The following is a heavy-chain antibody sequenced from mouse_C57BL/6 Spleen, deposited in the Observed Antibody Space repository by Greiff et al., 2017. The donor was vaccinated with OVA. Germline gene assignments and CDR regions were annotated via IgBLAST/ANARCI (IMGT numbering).Heavy chain of an antibody. V-gene: IGHV1-69*01. J-gene: IGHJ4*01. D-gene: IGHD1-1*01. Sequence: QLQQPGAELVMPGASVKLSCKASGYTFTSYWMHWVKQRPGQGLEWIGEIDPSDSYTNYNQKFKGKSTLTVDKSSSTAYMQLSSLTSEDSAVYYCARAPLTTDYYAMDYWGQGTSVTVSS. CDR2: IDPSDSYT. CDR1: GYTFTSYW. CDR3: ARAPLTTDYYAMDY.